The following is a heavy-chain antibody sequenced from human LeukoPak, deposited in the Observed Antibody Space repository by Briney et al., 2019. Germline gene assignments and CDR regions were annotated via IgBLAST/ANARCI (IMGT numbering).Heavy chain of an antibody. CDR3: ARATQLWESKHFYYYYLDV. V-gene: IGHV3-53*01. Sequence: PGGSLKLCCAASGFTINDNYITWVRQAPGKGLDWLSFIYTDGTTVYADSVKGRFTLSRDDSKNILFLQINSLRAEDTAVYYCARATQLWESKHFYYYYLDVWGKGTTVTVSS. CDR1: GFTINDNY. J-gene: IGHJ6*03. D-gene: IGHD3-16*01. CDR2: IYTDGTT.